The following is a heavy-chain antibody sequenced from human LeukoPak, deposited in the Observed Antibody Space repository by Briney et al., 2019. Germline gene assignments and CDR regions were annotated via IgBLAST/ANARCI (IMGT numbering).Heavy chain of an antibody. V-gene: IGHV3-30*18. CDR1: GFTFSSYG. Sequence: GGSLRLSCAASGFTFSSYGMHWVRQAPGKGLEWVAVISYDGSNKYYADSVKGRFTISRDNSKNTLYLQMNSLRAEDTAVYYCAKDPPADYWGQGTLVTVSS. CDR3: AKDPPADY. CDR2: ISYDGSNK. J-gene: IGHJ4*02.